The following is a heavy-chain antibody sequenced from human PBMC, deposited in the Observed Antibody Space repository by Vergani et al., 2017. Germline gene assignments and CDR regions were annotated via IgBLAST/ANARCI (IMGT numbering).Heavy chain of an antibody. CDR2: IKQDGSEK. J-gene: IGHJ4*02. CDR1: GFTFSSYW. V-gene: IGHV3-7*03. CDR3: ASRIAAAGTAGVHDY. D-gene: IGHD6-13*01. Sequence: VQLVESGGGVVQPGRSLRLSCAASGFTFSSYWMSWVRQAPGKGLGWVANIKQDGSEKYYVDSVKGRFTISRDNAKNSLYLQMNSLRAEDTAVYYCASRIAAAGTAGVHDYWGQGTLVTVSS.